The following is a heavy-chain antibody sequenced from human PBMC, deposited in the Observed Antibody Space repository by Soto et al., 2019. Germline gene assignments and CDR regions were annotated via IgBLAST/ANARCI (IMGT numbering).Heavy chain of an antibody. CDR3: VRDRSDGGTTSPAFDI. CDR1: GGTFSSYT. D-gene: IGHD1-1*01. J-gene: IGHJ3*02. Sequence: QVQLVQSGAEVKKPGSSVKVSCKASGGTFSSYTISWVRQAPGQGLEWMGRIIPILGIANYAQKFQGRVTITADKSTSTAYMELSSLRSEDTAVYYCVRDRSDGGTTSPAFDIWGQGTMVTVSS. V-gene: IGHV1-69*08. CDR2: IIPILGIA.